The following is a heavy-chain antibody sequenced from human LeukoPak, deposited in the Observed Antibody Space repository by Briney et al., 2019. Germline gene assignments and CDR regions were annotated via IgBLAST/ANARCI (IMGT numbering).Heavy chain of an antibody. CDR2: IIPIFGTA. V-gene: IGHV1-69*06. CDR1: GGTFSSYA. Sequence: SVKVSCKASGGTFSSYAISWVRQAPGQGLEWMGGIIPIFGTANYAQKFQGRVTITADKSTSTAYMELSSLRSDDTAVYYCARDIPDFWSFSKYYYMDVWGKGTTVTVSS. D-gene: IGHD3-3*01. J-gene: IGHJ6*03. CDR3: ARDIPDFWSFSKYYYMDV.